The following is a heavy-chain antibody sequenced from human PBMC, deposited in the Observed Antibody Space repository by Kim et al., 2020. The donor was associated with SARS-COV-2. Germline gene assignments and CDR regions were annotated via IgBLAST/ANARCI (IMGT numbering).Heavy chain of an antibody. CDR1: GFTFSSYW. D-gene: IGHD3-22*01. Sequence: GGSLRLSCAASGFTFSSYWMSWVRQAPGKGLEWVANIKQDGSEKYYVDSVKGRFTISRDNAKNSLYLQMNSLRAEDTAVYYCARDQYYYDSSGLDYYYYGMDVWGQGTTVTVSS. CDR3: ARDQYYYDSSGLDYYYYGMDV. CDR2: IKQDGSEK. J-gene: IGHJ6*02. V-gene: IGHV3-7*03.